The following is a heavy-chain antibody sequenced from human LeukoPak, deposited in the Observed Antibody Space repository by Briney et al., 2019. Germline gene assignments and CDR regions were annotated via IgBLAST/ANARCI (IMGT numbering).Heavy chain of an antibody. CDR3: TRAGGDSGYDEFDY. Sequence: GGSLRLSCTTSGFTFGDYAMNWVRQAPGKGLEWICFIRNKAYGGTAEYAASLKGRFSISRDDSKSIAYLQMNSLKTEDTAVYYCTRAGGDSGYDEFDYWGQGTPVTVSS. J-gene: IGHJ4*02. CDR2: IRNKAYGGTA. D-gene: IGHD5-12*01. V-gene: IGHV3-49*04. CDR1: GFTFGDYA.